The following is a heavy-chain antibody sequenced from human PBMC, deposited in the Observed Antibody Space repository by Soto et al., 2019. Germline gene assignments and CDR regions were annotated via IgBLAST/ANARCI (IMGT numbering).Heavy chain of an antibody. CDR2: TSYDGNNR. J-gene: IGHJ4*02. Sequence: GGSLRLSCAGSGFSFSSYVLSWVRQAPGRGLEWVAATSYDGNNRYYADSVKGRFIISRDNSKNTLDLEMETPRPEDTAVYYCAGVYYGGDSVNNFWGQGTPVTVSS. V-gene: IGHV3-30-3*01. D-gene: IGHD2-21*02. CDR3: AGVYYGGDSVNNF. CDR1: GFSFSSYV.